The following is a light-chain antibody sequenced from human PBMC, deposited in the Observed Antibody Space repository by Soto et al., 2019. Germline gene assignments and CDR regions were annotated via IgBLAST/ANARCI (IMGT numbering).Light chain of an antibody. Sequence: DIQMTQSPSTLSASVGDRVTITCRASQGIKNWLAWYQQKPGEAPKLLIYKASTLESGVPSRFSGSGSGTEFTLTISCLQPDDVATYYCQQYNSYSQFTFGPGTKVDIK. CDR1: QGIKNW. CDR3: QQYNSYSQFT. CDR2: KAS. V-gene: IGKV1-5*03. J-gene: IGKJ3*01.